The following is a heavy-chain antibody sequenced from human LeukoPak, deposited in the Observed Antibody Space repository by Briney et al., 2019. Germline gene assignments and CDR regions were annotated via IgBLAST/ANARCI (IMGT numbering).Heavy chain of an antibody. CDR2: ISGSGDST. J-gene: IGHJ4*02. CDR3: AKLTTTSFFD. D-gene: IGHD3-3*01. V-gene: IGHV3-23*01. CDR1: GFTFSSYS. Sequence: GSLRLSCAASGFTFSSYSMSWVRQAPGEGLEWVSAISGSGDSTYYADSVKGRFTLSRDNSKNTLFLQMNSLRAEDTAVYYCAKLTTTSFFDWGQGTLVTVSS.